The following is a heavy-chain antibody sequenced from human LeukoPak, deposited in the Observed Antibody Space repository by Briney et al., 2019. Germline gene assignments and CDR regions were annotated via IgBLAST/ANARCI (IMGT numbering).Heavy chain of an antibody. CDR3: ARERETYYYGSGSYY. D-gene: IGHD3-10*01. Sequence: APVKVSCKASGYTFTSYGISWVRQAPGQGLEWMGWISAYNGNTNYAQKLQGRVTMTTDTSTSTAYMELRSLRSDDTAVYYCARERETYYYGSGSYYWGQGTLVTVSS. J-gene: IGHJ4*02. CDR2: ISAYNGNT. V-gene: IGHV1-18*01. CDR1: GYTFTSYG.